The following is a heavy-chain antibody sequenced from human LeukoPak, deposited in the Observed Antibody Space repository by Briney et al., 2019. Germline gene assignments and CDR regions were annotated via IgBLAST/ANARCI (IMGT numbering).Heavy chain of an antibody. CDR3: APPPYYYETNGYSVA. CDR1: DVSISSSY. D-gene: IGHD3-22*01. V-gene: IGHV4-59*12. J-gene: IGHJ5*02. Sequence: PSETLSLTCSVSDVSISSSYWSWIRQPPGKGLEWIGYISYTGSTHYNPSLKSRLTISVDKAKNQFSLNLTSVTAADTAVYYCAPPPYYYETNGYSVAWGQGTLVTVSS. CDR2: ISYTGST.